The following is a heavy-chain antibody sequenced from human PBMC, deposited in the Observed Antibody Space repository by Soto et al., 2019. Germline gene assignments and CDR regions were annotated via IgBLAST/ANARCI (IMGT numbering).Heavy chain of an antibody. V-gene: IGHV1-69*01. J-gene: IGHJ1*01. CDR3: ARGGWYYYDSSGSIDYFQH. CDR2: IIPIFGTA. D-gene: IGHD3-22*01. CDR1: GGTFSSYA. Sequence: QVQLVQSGAEVKKPGSSVKVSCKASGGTFSSYAISWVRQAPGQGLEWMGGIIPIFGTANYAQKFQGRVTITADESPSTAYMELSSLRSEDTAVYYCARGGWYYYDSSGSIDYFQHWGQGTLVTVSS.